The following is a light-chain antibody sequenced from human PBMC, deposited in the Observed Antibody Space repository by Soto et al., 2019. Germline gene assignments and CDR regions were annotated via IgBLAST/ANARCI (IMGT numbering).Light chain of an antibody. Sequence: QSVLTQPPSVSAAPGQKVTISCSGSGSNIGNNYVSWYQQFPGTAPKLLIYDNKKRPSGIPDRFSGSKSGTTATLGITGLQTGDEADYYCGTWDNSLSAGVFGGGTKLTVL. CDR2: DNK. CDR1: GSNIGNNY. CDR3: GTWDNSLSAGV. J-gene: IGLJ3*02. V-gene: IGLV1-51*01.